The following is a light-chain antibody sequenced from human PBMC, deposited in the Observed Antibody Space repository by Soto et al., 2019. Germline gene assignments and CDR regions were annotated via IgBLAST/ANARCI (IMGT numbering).Light chain of an antibody. Sequence: QSALTQPPSASGSPGQSVTIPCTGTSSDVGGYDHVSWYQQHPGKAPKLIIYEVTKRPAGVPDRFSGSKSGNTASLTVSGLQAEDEAEYYCSSYTTSSTLDVFGTGTKVTVL. CDR2: EVT. CDR1: SSDVGGYDH. V-gene: IGLV2-8*01. J-gene: IGLJ1*01. CDR3: SSYTTSSTLDV.